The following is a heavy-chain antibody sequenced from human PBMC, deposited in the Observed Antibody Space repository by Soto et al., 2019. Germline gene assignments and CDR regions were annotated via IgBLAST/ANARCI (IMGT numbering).Heavy chain of an antibody. CDR2: TYYRSKWYN. V-gene: IGHV6-1*01. CDR1: GDSVSTNSAA. J-gene: IGHJ4*02. CDR3: ARGKDGYDPFDY. D-gene: IGHD5-12*01. Sequence: QTLSVTCAVSGDSVSTNSAAWNWIRQSPSRGLEWLGRTYYRSKWYNDYAVSVKSRISINPDTSKNQFSLHLNSVTPDDTAVYYCARGKDGYDPFDYWGQGTLVTVS.